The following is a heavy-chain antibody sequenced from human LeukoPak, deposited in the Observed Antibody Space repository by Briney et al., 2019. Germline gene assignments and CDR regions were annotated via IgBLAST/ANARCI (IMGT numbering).Heavy chain of an antibody. J-gene: IGHJ5*02. CDR1: GGSFSGYY. CDR2: INHSGST. D-gene: IGHD6-13*01. CDR3: ARGQYSSSWYGLYWFDP. V-gene: IGHV4-34*01. Sequence: SETLSLTCAVYGGSFSGYYWSWIRQPPGKGLEWIGEINHSGSTNYNPSLKSRVTISVDTSKNQFSLKLSSVTAADTAVYYCARGQYSSSWYGLYWFDPWGQGTLVTVSS.